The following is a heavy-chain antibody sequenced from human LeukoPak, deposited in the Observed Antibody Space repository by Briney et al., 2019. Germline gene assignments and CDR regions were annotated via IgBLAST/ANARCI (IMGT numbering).Heavy chain of an antibody. J-gene: IGHJ3*02. CDR3: ARDLGYCSGGSCYEWNEHDAFDI. D-gene: IGHD2-15*01. CDR1: GFTFSSYS. V-gene: IGHV3-21*01. CDR2: ISSSSSYI. Sequence: GGSLRLSCAASGFTFSSYSMNWVRQAPGKGLEWVSSISSSSSYIYYADSVKGRFTISRDNAKNSLYLQMNSLRAEDTAVYYCARDLGYCSGGSCYEWNEHDAFDIWGQGTMVTVSS.